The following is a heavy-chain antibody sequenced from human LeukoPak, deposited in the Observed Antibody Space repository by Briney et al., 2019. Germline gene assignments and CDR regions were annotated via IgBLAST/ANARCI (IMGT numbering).Heavy chain of an antibody. Sequence: GGSLRLSCAASGFTFSSYSMNWVRQAPGKGLEWLSYISPRGTTIYYADSVKGRFTISRDNAKNSLYLQMSSLRADDTAVYYCARCAGTPAYYYYYYYMDVWGKGTTVTVSS. CDR3: ARCAGTPAYYYYYYYMDV. D-gene: IGHD1/OR15-1a*01. CDR1: GFTFSSYS. CDR2: ISPRGTTI. V-gene: IGHV3-48*04. J-gene: IGHJ6*03.